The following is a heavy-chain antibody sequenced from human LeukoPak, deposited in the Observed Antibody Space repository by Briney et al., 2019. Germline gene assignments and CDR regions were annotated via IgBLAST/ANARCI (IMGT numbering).Heavy chain of an antibody. CDR3: ASSPVWWPRGSRFDP. J-gene: IGHJ5*02. Sequence: SETLSLTCAVYGGSFSGYYWSWIRQPPGKGLEWIGEINHSGSTNYNPSLKSRVTISVDTSKNQFSLKLSSVTAADTAVYYCASSPVWWPRGSRFDPWGQGTLVTVSS. CDR2: INHSGST. D-gene: IGHD4/OR15-4a*01. V-gene: IGHV4-34*01. CDR1: GGSFSGYY.